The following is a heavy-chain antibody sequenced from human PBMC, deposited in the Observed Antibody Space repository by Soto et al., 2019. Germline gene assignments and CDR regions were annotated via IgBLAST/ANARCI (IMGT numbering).Heavy chain of an antibody. J-gene: IGHJ3*02. Sequence: EVQLVESGGGWIQPGGSLRLSCVASGFTVSTNYMNWVRQAPGKGLEWVSIIYSAGRTDYTESVKGRFTMSRDNSKNTLYLPMNSLRAEDTAVYYCARGSSAFYIWGQGTMVTVSS. D-gene: IGHD2-15*01. CDR1: GFTVSTNY. V-gene: IGHV3-53*01. CDR3: ARGSSAFYI. CDR2: IYSAGRT.